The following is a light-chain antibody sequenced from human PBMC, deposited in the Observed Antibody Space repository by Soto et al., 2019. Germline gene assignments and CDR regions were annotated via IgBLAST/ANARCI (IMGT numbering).Light chain of an antibody. CDR2: RAS. J-gene: IGKJ1*01. Sequence: DIQMTQFPSTLSASIGDRVTITCRASQVISNWLAWYQQKPGQAPKLLIYRASILESGVPSRFSGSGSGTEFTLTISGLQPDDFATYYCQQSNSYSFGQGTKVEIK. V-gene: IGKV1-5*03. CDR3: QQSNSYS. CDR1: QVISNW.